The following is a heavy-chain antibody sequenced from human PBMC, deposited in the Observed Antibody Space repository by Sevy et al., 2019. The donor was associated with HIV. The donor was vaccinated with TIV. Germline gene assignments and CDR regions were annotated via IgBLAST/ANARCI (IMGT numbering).Heavy chain of an antibody. CDR2: ISSSSSYT. V-gene: IGHV3-11*06. CDR3: ARRNYDYGEYYFDY. D-gene: IGHD3-16*01. Sequence: GEPLKISCAASGFTFSDYYMSWIRQAPGKGLEWVSYISSSSSYTNYADSVKGRFTISRDNAKNSLYLQMNSLRAEDTAVYYCARRNYDYGEYYFDYWGQGTLVTVSS. CDR1: GFTFSDYY. J-gene: IGHJ4*02.